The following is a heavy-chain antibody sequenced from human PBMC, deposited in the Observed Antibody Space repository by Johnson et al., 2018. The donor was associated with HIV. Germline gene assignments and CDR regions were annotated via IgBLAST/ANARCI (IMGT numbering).Heavy chain of an antibody. Sequence: VQLVESGGGLVQPGGSLRLSCAASGFTFSSYDMHWVRQATGKGLEWVSAIGTAGDTYYPGSVKGRFTSARENAKNYLYLQMNSLGAGDTAVYYCASSITGAHRGAFDIWGQVTMVTVSS. D-gene: IGHD1-20*01. J-gene: IGHJ3*02. CDR2: IGTAGDT. CDR3: ASSITGAHRGAFDI. V-gene: IGHV3-13*01. CDR1: GFTFSSYD.